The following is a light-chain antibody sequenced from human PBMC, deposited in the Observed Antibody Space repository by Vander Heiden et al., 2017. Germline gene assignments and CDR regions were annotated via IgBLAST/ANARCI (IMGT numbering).Light chain of an antibody. CDR2: AAS. CDR1: QSVTTN. Sequence: VMTQSPATLSVSPGEGANLPYRARQSVTTNLAWYHQKPRQAPRLLIYAASIRATGIPARFSGSGSGTEFTLTITSLQSEDFGVYYCHQYDAWPPWTFGQGTKVEIK. J-gene: IGKJ1*01. V-gene: IGKV3D-15*01. CDR3: HQYDAWPPWT.